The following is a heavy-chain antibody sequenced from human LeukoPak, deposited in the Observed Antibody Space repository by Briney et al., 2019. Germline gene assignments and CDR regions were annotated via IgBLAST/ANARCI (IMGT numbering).Heavy chain of an antibody. Sequence: GGSLRLSCAASGFTFSSYSMNWVRQAPGKGLEWVSYISSSSSTIYYADSVKGRFTISRDNAKNSLYLQMNSLRAEDTAVYYCARYYDSSGYYLYYFDYWGQGTLVTVSS. CDR2: ISSSSSTI. D-gene: IGHD3-22*01. V-gene: IGHV3-48*04. J-gene: IGHJ4*02. CDR3: ARYYDSSGYYLYYFDY. CDR1: GFTFSSYS.